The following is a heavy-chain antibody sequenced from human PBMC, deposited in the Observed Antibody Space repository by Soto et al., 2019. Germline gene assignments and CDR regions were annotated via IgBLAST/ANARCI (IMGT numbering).Heavy chain of an antibody. Sequence: KPSETLSLTCTVSGGSISSGDYYWSWIRQPPGKGLQWIGYIYYSGSTYYNPSLKSRVTISVDTSKNQFSLKLSSVTAADTAVYYCARLLRGADWYFDRWGRGTLVTVSS. D-gene: IGHD1-26*01. V-gene: IGHV4-30-4*01. CDR1: GGSISSGDYY. CDR2: IYYSGST. CDR3: ARLLRGADWYFDR. J-gene: IGHJ2*01.